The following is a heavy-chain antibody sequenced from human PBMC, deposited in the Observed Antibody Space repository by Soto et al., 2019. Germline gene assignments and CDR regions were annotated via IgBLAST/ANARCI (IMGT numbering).Heavy chain of an antibody. CDR3: AKDKSAFIVGTSCFDY. Sequence: SLRLSCAASGFTFSSYAMSWVRQAPGKGLEWISTISGSGGSTYYADSVKGRFTISRDNSKNTLYLQMNSLRAEDTAVYYCAKDKSAFIVGTSCFDYWGQGTLVTVSS. J-gene: IGHJ4*02. CDR2: ISGSGGST. CDR1: GFTFSSYA. V-gene: IGHV3-23*01. D-gene: IGHD1-26*01.